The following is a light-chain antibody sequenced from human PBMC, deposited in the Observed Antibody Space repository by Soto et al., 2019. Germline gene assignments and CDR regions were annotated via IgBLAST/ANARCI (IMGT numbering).Light chain of an antibody. CDR3: QQFGSSTET. CDR1: QSVGSNY. Sequence: EVVLTQSPGILSLSPGERATLSCRASQSVGSNYLAWYQKKPGQPPRLVIYVGSNRARGIPDRFSDSGSGTDFNLTINTLETEDFAVYYCQQFGSSTETFGQGTKVDIK. V-gene: IGKV3-20*01. J-gene: IGKJ1*01. CDR2: VGS.